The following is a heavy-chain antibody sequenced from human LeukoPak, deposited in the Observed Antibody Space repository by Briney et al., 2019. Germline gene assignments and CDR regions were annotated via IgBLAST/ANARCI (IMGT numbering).Heavy chain of an antibody. D-gene: IGHD2-2*02. CDR2: IRSKAYRGTS. CDR1: GFTLGDHA. J-gene: IGHJ6*02. Sequence: GGSLRLSCTASGFTLGDHAMSRVRQAPGKGLEWVGFIRSKAYRGTSEYAPSVKGRFTISRDDSKSTAYLQMDSLKIEDTAVYYCSRGPIYLGLYDGMDVWGQGTTVIVSS. V-gene: IGHV3-49*04. CDR3: SRGPIYLGLYDGMDV.